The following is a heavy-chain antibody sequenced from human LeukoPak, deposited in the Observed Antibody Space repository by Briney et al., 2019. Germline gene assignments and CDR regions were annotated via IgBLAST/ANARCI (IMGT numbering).Heavy chain of an antibody. J-gene: IGHJ6*03. D-gene: IGHD2-21*01. CDR1: GFTFSSYA. CDR3: ARVWSAYYYYMDV. V-gene: IGHV3-64*01. CDR2: ISSNGGST. Sequence: GGSLRLSCAASGFTFSSYAMHWVRQAPGKGLEYVSAISSNGGSTYYANSVKGRFTISRDNSKNTLYLQMGSLRAEDMAVYYCARVWSAYYYYMDVWGKGTTVTISS.